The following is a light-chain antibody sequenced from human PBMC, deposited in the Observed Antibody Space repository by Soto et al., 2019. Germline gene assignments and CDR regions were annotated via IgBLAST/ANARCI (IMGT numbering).Light chain of an antibody. Sequence: EIVLTQSPGTLSLSPGERATLSCRANQSVSSDYLAWYQQKPGQPPRLLIHSASSRAAGIPDRFSGSGSGADFTLTISRLEPEDFAVYYCQQYVTAPYTFGQGTKLESK. V-gene: IGKV3-20*01. CDR1: QSVSSDY. J-gene: IGKJ2*01. CDR2: SAS. CDR3: QQYVTAPYT.